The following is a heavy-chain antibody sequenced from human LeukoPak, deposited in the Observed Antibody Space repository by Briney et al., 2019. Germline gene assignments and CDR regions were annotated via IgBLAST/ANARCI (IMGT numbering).Heavy chain of an antibody. CDR1: GYTFTGYY. CDR3: ARVYDYGDYGANDAFDI. V-gene: IGHV1-2*02. Sequence: ASVKVSCTASGYTFTGYYMHWVRQAPGQGVEWMGWINPNSGGTNYAQKFQGRVTMTRDTSISTAYMELSRLRSDDTAVYYCARVYDYGDYGANDAFDIWGQGTMVTVSS. CDR2: INPNSGGT. J-gene: IGHJ3*02. D-gene: IGHD4-17*01.